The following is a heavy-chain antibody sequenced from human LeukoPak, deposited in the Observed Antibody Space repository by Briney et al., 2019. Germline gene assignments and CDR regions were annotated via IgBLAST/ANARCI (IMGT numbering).Heavy chain of an antibody. D-gene: IGHD4-11*01. J-gene: IGHJ4*02. V-gene: IGHV4-4*07. CDR1: GGSISSYY. Sequence: SETLSLTCTVSGGSISSYYWSWIRQPAGKGLECIGRIYTGGSTNYNPSLKSRVTMSVDTSKNQFSLKLSSVTAADTAVYYCARDQRTTVTTYFDYWGQGTLVTVSS. CDR3: ARDQRTTVTTYFDY. CDR2: IYTGGST.